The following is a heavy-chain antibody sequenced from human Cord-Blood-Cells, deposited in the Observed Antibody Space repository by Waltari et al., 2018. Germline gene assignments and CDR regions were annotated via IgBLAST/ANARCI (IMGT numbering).Heavy chain of an antibody. CDR3: ARLSDYGDYDEDY. Sequence: QLQLQESGPGLVKPSETLSLTCTVSGGSISSGSYYWGWIRQPPGKGLEWIGSIYYSGGTYVSPSLKSRVTISVDTSKNQFSLKLSSVTAADTAVYYGARLSDYGDYDEDYWGQGTLVTVSS. CDR1: GGSISSGSYY. J-gene: IGHJ4*02. V-gene: IGHV4-39*01. D-gene: IGHD4-17*01. CDR2: IYYSGGT.